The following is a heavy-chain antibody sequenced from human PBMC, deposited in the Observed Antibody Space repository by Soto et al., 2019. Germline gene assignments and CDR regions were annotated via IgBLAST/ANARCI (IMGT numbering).Heavy chain of an antibody. J-gene: IGHJ4*02. CDR1: GFTFSIYG. CDR2: IDGSGDTT. V-gene: IGHV3-23*01. D-gene: IGHD3-3*01. CDR3: AKGANFGVSISHFDY. Sequence: EVQLLESGGGLAQPGGSLRLSCAASGFTFSIYGMSWVRQAPGKGLEWVAAIDGSGDTTYADSVKGRFTISRDNSKSTLHLQINGLRAEDTALYYCAKGANFGVSISHFDYWGQGTLVTVSS.